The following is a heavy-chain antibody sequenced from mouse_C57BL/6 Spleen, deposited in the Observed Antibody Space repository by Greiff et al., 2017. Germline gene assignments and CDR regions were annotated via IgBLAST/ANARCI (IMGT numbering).Heavy chain of an antibody. CDR1: GFTFSDFY. CDR3: ARDAPDSTRFAY. J-gene: IGHJ3*01. V-gene: IGHV7-1*01. D-gene: IGHD3-2*01. CDR2: SSNKANDYTT. Sequence: EVKVVESGGGLVQSGRSLRLSCATSGFTFSDFYMEWVRQAPGNGLEWIAASSNKANDYTTESSASVKGRFIVSRDTSQSILYFQMNALRAEDTAIYYCARDAPDSTRFAYWGQGTLVTVSA.